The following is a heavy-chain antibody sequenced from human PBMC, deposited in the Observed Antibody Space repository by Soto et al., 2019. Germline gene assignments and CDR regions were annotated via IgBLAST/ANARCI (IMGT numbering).Heavy chain of an antibody. Sequence: GGSLRLSCAASGFTFSSYWMSWVRQAPGKGLEWVANIKQDGSEKYYVDSVKGRFTISRDNAKNSLYLQMNSLRAEDTAVYYCARVGKLTIFGVVRHYYYYMDVWGKGTTVTVSS. J-gene: IGHJ6*03. V-gene: IGHV3-7*01. CDR3: ARVGKLTIFGVVRHYYYYMDV. CDR2: IKQDGSEK. D-gene: IGHD3-3*01. CDR1: GFTFSSYW.